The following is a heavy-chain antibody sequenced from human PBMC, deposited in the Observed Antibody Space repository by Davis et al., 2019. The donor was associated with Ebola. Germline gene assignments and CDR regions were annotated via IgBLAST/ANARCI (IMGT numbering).Heavy chain of an antibody. CDR1: SGSISSSSYY. J-gene: IGHJ1*01. Sequence: MPSETLSLTCTVSSGSISSSSYYWGWIRQPPGKGLEWIANIYYSGSTHYNPSLKSRATISVDTSRNPFSLRLSSVTAADTAVYYCAVYTVVVTDIRAEYFQHWGQGTLATVSS. D-gene: IGHD2-21*02. V-gene: IGHV4-39*07. CDR3: AVYTVVVTDIRAEYFQH. CDR2: IYYSGST.